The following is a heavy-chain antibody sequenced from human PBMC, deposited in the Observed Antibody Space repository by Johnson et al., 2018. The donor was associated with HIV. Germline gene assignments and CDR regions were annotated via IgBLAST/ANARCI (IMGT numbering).Heavy chain of an antibody. J-gene: IGHJ3*02. CDR2: ISYDGSNK. CDR1: GFTFSSYT. Sequence: QVQLVESGGGVVQPGRSLRLSCAASGFTFSSYTMHWVRQAPGKGLEWVAVISYDGSNKYYADSVKGRFTISRDNSTNTLYLQMNSLRAEDTAVYYCARDLLWSDIAAPGGIWGQGTMVTVSS. V-gene: IGHV3-30-3*01. D-gene: IGHD6-13*01. CDR3: ARDLLWSDIAAPGGI.